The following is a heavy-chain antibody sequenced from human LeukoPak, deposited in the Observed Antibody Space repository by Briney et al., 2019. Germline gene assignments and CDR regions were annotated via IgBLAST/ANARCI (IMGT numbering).Heavy chain of an antibody. V-gene: IGHV3-48*04. Sequence: PGGSLRLSCAASGFTFSNYAMNWVRQAPGKGLEWVSSITSSGSTIFYADSVKGRFTVSRDNAKNSLYLQVYSLTVEDTATYYCARLRTGRFSTSWFDYWGQGSLVTVSS. CDR1: GFTFSNYA. CDR2: ITSSGSTI. CDR3: ARLRTGRFSTSWFDY. D-gene: IGHD6-13*01. J-gene: IGHJ4*02.